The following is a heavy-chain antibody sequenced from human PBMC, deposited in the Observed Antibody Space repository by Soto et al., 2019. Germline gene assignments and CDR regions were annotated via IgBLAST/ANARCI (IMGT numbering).Heavy chain of an antibody. CDR2: IYYSGST. Sequence: SETLSLTCTVSGGSISSYYWSWIRQPPGKGLEWIGYIYYSGSTNYNPSLKSRVTISVDTSKNQFSLKLSSVTAADTAVYYCARHRPYCTNGVCHRNFDYWGQGTLVTVSS. V-gene: IGHV4-59*08. D-gene: IGHD2-8*01. J-gene: IGHJ4*02. CDR1: GGSISSYY. CDR3: ARHRPYCTNGVCHRNFDY.